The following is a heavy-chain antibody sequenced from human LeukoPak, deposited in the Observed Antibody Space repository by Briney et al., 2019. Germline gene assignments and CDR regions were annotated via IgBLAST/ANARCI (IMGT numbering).Heavy chain of an antibody. CDR1: GGTFSSYA. D-gene: IGHD6-13*01. Sequence: SVKVSCKASGGTFSSYAISWVRQAPGQGLEWMGGIIPIFGTANYAQKFQGRVTITTDESTSTAYMELSSLRSEDTAVYYCAGGPNSWNYYYYMDVWGKGTTVTVSS. CDR3: AGGPNSWNYYYYMDV. J-gene: IGHJ6*03. V-gene: IGHV1-69*05. CDR2: IIPIFGTA.